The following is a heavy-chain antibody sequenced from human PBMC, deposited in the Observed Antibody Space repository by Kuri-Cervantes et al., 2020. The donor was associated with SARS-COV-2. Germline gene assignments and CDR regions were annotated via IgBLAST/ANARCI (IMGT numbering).Heavy chain of an antibody. Sequence: KVSCKGSGYSFTSYWISWVRQMPGKGLEWMGRIDPSDSYTNYSPSFQGHVTISADKSISTAYLQWSSLKASDTAMYYCARHYDSSGYWDYWGQGTLVTVSS. J-gene: IGHJ4*02. CDR2: IDPSDSYT. V-gene: IGHV5-10-1*01. CDR3: ARHYDSSGYWDY. CDR1: GYSFTSYW. D-gene: IGHD3-22*01.